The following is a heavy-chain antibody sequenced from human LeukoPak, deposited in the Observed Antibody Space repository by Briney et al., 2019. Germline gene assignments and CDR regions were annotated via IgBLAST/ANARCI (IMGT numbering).Heavy chain of an antibody. J-gene: IGHJ4*02. D-gene: IGHD2-21*01. CDR3: ARHSIASDGARLFDY. Sequence: SETLSLTCSVSGGSITSYYWAWLRQPPGKGLEWIGYLYYSGYSNYNPSLKSRVSMSVDTSKNQFSLKLTSVTAADTAVYYCARHSIASDGARLFDYWGRGTLVTVSS. CDR2: LYYSGYS. CDR1: GGSITSYY. V-gene: IGHV4-59*08.